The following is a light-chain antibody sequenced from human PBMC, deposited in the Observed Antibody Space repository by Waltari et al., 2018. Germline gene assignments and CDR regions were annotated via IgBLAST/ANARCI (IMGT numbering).Light chain of an antibody. V-gene: IGKV3-20*01. J-gene: IGKJ2*03. CDR2: GAP. CDR1: ESVNNN. Sequence: EIVLTQSPGTLSLSPGERATLSCRASESVNNNLAWYQHKPGQAPRLLIYGAPSRATGTPDRFTGSGSGTDFTLTITGLEPEDFAEYYCQQYGRAPRGFGQGTNLEIK. CDR3: QQYGRAPRG.